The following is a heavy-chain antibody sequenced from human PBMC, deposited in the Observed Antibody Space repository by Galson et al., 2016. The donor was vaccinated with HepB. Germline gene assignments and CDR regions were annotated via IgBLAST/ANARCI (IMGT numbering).Heavy chain of an antibody. CDR2: IWYDGSNK. D-gene: IGHD4-23*01. V-gene: IGHV3-33*01. CDR3: ARRLGGNSRNAFDI. Sequence: SLRLSCAASGFTFSSYGMHWVRQAPGKGLEWVAVIWYDGSNKYYADSVKGRFTISRDNSKNTLYLQMNSLRAEDTAVYYCARRLGGNSRNAFDIWGQGTMVTVSS. J-gene: IGHJ3*02. CDR1: GFTFSSYG.